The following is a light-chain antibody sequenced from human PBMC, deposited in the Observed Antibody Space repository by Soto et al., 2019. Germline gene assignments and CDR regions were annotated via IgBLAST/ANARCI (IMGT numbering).Light chain of an antibody. V-gene: IGKV1-27*01. CDR3: QNYNSAPLT. CDR1: QGISNY. J-gene: IGKJ4*01. CDR2: AAS. Sequence: DIQMTQSPSSLSASVGDRVTITCRASQGISNYLVWYQQKPWKVPNLLIYAASTLQSGVPSRFSGSGFGTEFTLTISSLQPEDVATYYCQNYNSAPLTFGGGTKVEIK.